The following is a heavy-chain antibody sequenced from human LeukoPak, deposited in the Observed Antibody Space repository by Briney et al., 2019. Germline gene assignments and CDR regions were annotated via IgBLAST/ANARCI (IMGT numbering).Heavy chain of an antibody. V-gene: IGHV3-64D*06. CDR3: VKGYSSGWYNFQH. CDR2: ISSNGGST. J-gene: IGHJ1*01. CDR1: GFTFSSYA. D-gene: IGHD6-19*01. Sequence: PGGSLRLSCSASGFTFSSYAMHWVRQAPGKGLEYVSAISSNGGSTYYADSVKGRSTISRDNSKNTLYLQMSSLRAEDTAVYYCVKGYSSGWYNFQHWGQGTLVTVSS.